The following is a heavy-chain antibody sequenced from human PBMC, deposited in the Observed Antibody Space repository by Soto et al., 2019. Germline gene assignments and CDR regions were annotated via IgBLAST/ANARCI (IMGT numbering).Heavy chain of an antibody. J-gene: IGHJ6*02. CDR3: ARVSPEYYYYGMDV. Sequence: GGALRLSCAAPGFTFSSYDMHWVRQATGKGLEWVSAIGTAGDTYYPGSVKGRFTISRENAKNSLYLQMNSLRAGDTAVYYCARVSPEYYYYGMDVWGQGTTVTVSS. D-gene: IGHD3-22*01. CDR2: IGTAGDT. V-gene: IGHV3-13*01. CDR1: GFTFSSYD.